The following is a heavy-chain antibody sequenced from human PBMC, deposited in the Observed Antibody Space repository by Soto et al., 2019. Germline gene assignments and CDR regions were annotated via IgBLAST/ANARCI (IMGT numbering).Heavy chain of an antibody. V-gene: IGHV4-4*07. CDR2: IYSSGVT. D-gene: IGHD3-10*01. Sequence: SETLSLTCTVSGSSISGFYWSWIRQPAGKGLEWIGRIYSSGVTIYNSSLKSRVTMSADTSKNQFSLKLTSATAADTAVYYCARGPGSYNWFDPWGQGTLVTVSS. J-gene: IGHJ5*02. CDR1: GSSISGFY. CDR3: ARGPGSYNWFDP.